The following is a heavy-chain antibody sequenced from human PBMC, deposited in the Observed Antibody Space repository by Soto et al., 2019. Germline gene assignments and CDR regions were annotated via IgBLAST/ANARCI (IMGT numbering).Heavy chain of an antibody. D-gene: IGHD6-19*01. CDR1: GFPFDDFS. CDR2: IRNQSYQETT. J-gene: IGHJ4*02. Sequence: LRLSGTGSGFPFDDFSINWDQQTPGKGLEWVGLIRNQSYQETTEYAAAVKGRFTISRDTSNGIAYLQMNSLRAEDTAVYYCARDSIAVAGMLFWGQGTLVTGSS. CDR3: ARDSIAVAGMLF. V-gene: IGHV3-49*04.